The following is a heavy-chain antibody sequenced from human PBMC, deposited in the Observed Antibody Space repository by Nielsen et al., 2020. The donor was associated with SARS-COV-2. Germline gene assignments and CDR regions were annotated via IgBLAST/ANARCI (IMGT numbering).Heavy chain of an antibody. CDR2: FDPEDGET. J-gene: IGHJ5*02. Sequence: ASVKVSCKVSGYTLTELSMHWVRQAPGKGLEWMGGFDPEDGETIYAQKFQGRVTMTEDTSTDTAYMELSRLRSDDTAVYYCARSTSRVIWFDPWGQGTLVTVSS. V-gene: IGHV1-24*01. CDR3: ARSTSRVIWFDP. D-gene: IGHD5-24*01. CDR1: GYTLTELS.